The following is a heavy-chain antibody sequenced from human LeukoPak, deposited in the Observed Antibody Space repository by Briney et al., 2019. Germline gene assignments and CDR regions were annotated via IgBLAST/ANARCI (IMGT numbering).Heavy chain of an antibody. CDR1: GFTFSSYA. J-gene: IGHJ4*02. Sequence: GSLRLSCAASGFTFSSYAMSWVRQAPGKGLEWIGSVFHSGGTYYNPSLKSRVTISVDTSKNQFSLKLNSMTAAGTALYYCARTKSGSYHSPFDYWGQGTLVTVSS. CDR3: ARTKSGSYHSPFDY. D-gene: IGHD1-26*01. V-gene: IGHV4-38-2*01. CDR2: VFHSGGT.